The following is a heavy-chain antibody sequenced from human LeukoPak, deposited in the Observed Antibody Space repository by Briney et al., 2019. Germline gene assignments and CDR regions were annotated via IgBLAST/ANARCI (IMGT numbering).Heavy chain of an antibody. Sequence: PGGSLRLSCAASGFTFSSYGMHWVRQAPGKGLEWVAVISFDGTNKFYADSVKGRFTISRDNSKKTVYLQMNSLRAEDAAVYYCAKGGGTGYSSSWYSNWCQGTLVTVSS. CDR1: GFTFSSYG. J-gene: IGHJ4*02. D-gene: IGHD6-13*01. CDR3: AKGGGTGYSSSWYSN. CDR2: ISFDGTNK. V-gene: IGHV3-30*18.